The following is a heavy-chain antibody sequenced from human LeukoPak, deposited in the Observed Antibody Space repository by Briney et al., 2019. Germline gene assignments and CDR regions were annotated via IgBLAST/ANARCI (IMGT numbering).Heavy chain of an antibody. CDR3: ARDFERPDY. J-gene: IGHJ4*02. CDR2: INPNSGGT. V-gene: IGHV1-2*06. Sequence: ASVKVSCKASGYTFTDYYIHWVRQAPGQGLEWMGRINPNSGGTNYAQKFQGRVTMTRDTSISTAYMELRRLRSDDTAVYYCARDFERPDYWGQGTLVTVSS. CDR1: GYTFTDYY.